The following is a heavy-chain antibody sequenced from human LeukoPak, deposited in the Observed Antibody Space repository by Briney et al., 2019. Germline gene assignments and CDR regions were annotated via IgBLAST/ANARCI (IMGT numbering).Heavy chain of an antibody. J-gene: IGHJ4*02. V-gene: IGHV1-46*01. CDR3: ARAATHIVGATSFDY. CDR1: GYTFSSYY. CDR2: INPNGGST. Sequence: ASVNVSCKSSGYTFSSYYIHWVRQPPGQGLEWMAIINPNGGSTTYAQRFQGRVTVTRDTSTSTVYMEVSSLRSEDTAVYYCARAATHIVGATSFDYWGEGTLVTVSS. D-gene: IGHD1-26*01.